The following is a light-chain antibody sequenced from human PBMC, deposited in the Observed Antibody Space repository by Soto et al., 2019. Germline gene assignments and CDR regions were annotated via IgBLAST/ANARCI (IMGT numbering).Light chain of an antibody. V-gene: IGKV1-39*01. Sequence: DIQMTQSPSSLSASVGDRVTITCRASQRIRTYLNWYHKKPGKAPNLLIYAESTLQSGVPSRFSGSGSGTDFTLTINSLQPEDFATYYYQKGFNTVMYTFGQGTKLEIK. J-gene: IGKJ2*01. CDR3: QKGFNTVMYT. CDR1: QRIRTY. CDR2: AES.